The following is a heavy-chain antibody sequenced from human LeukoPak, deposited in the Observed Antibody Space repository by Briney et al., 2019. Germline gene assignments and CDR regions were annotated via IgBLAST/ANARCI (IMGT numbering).Heavy chain of an antibody. Sequence: PGGSLRLSCAVSGFTFSSYAITWVRQAPGKGLEWVSTISNSGDRTYYADSVKGRFTISRDNSKNTLYLQMNSLRTEDTAVYYCAKDFVPRGGSYFPGFDYRVQGTLVIVSS. CDR3: AKDFVPRGGSYFPGFDY. CDR2: ISNSGDRT. V-gene: IGHV3-23*01. J-gene: IGHJ4*02. D-gene: IGHD2/OR15-2a*01. CDR1: GFTFSSYA.